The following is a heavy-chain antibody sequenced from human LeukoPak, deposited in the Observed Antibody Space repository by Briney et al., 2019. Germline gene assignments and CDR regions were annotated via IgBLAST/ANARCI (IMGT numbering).Heavy chain of an antibody. D-gene: IGHD3-22*01. V-gene: IGHV1-2*06. CDR2: INPNSGGT. Sequence: ASVKVSCKVSGYTLTELSMHWVRQAPGQGLEWMGRINPNSGGTNYAQKFQGRVTMTRDTSISTAYMELSRLRSDDTAVYSCARMAAYYYDSSGYPYYYYGMDVWGQGTTVTVSS. J-gene: IGHJ6*02. CDR1: GYTLTELS. CDR3: ARMAAYYYDSSGYPYYYYGMDV.